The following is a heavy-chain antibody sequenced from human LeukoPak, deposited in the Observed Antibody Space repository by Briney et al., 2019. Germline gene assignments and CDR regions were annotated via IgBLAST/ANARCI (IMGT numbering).Heavy chain of an antibody. CDR1: GGSISSSNW. J-gene: IGHJ3*02. CDR3: ARDLYDILTGYYLLRGAFDI. Sequence: SETLSLTCAVSGGSISSSNWWSWVRQPPGKGLEWIGEIYHSGSTNYNPSLKGRVTISVDKSKNQFSLKLSSVTAADTAVYYCARDLYDILTGYYLLRGAFDIWGQGTMVTVSS. CDR2: IYHSGST. V-gene: IGHV4-4*02. D-gene: IGHD3-9*01.